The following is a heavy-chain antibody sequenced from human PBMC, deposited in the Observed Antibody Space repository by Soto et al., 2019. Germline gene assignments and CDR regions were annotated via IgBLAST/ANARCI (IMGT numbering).Heavy chain of an antibody. CDR1: GFTFSSYA. V-gene: IGHV3-30-3*01. J-gene: IGHJ6*02. CDR3: ARDRLRYNWNDFPYYYYGMDV. CDR2: ISYEGSNK. Sequence: QVQLVESGGGVVQPGRSLRLSCAASGFTFSSYAMHWVRQAPGKGLEWVAVISYEGSNKYYADSVKGRFTISRDNYKNTLYLQMNSLRAEDTAVYYCARDRLRYNWNDFPYYYYGMDVWGQGTTVTVSS. D-gene: IGHD1-1*01.